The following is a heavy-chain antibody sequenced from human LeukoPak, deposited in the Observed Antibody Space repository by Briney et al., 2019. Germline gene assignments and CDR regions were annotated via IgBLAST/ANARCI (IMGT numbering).Heavy chain of an antibody. D-gene: IGHD6-19*01. J-gene: IGHJ3*02. V-gene: IGHV3-48*03. CDR1: GFTFSSYE. CDR3: ARSPGISVTVVDDAFDI. Sequence: GGSLRLSCAASGFTFSSYEMNWVRQAPGKGLEWVSYISSNGSTIYHADSVKGRITISRDNAKNSLYLQMNSLSAEDTAVYYCARSPGISVTVVDDAFDIWGQGTMVTVSS. CDR2: ISSNGSTI.